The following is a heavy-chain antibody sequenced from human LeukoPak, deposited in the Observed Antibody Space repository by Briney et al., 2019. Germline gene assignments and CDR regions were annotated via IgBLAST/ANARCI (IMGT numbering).Heavy chain of an antibody. J-gene: IGHJ4*02. CDR3: ARDIGSGWYGY. V-gene: IGHV4-4*07. CDR1: GGSVSSYY. CDR2: ISTSGST. Sequence: SETLSLTCTVSGGSVSSYYWSWIRQPAGKGLEWIGRISTSGSTNYNPSLKSRLTMSVDTSKNQFSLKLSSVTAADTAVYYCARDIGSGWYGYWGQGTLVTVSS. D-gene: IGHD6-19*01.